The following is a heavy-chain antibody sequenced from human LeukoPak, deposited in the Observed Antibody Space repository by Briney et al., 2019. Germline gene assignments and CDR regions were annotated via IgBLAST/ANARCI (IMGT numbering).Heavy chain of an antibody. J-gene: IGHJ4*02. Sequence: GGSLRLSCAASGFTFSSYSMNWVRQAPGKGLEWVSSISSSSSYIYYADSVKGRFTISRDNAKNSLYLQMNSLRAEDTAVYYCASVGTYYYGSGSYSPFDYRGQGTLVTVSS. V-gene: IGHV3-21*01. CDR1: GFTFSSYS. CDR2: ISSSSSYI. D-gene: IGHD3-10*01. CDR3: ASVGTYYYGSGSYSPFDY.